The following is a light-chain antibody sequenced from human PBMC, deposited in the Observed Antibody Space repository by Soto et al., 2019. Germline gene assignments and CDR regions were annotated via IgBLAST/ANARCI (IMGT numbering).Light chain of an antibody. Sequence: IGLTQSPATLSLYPGERATLSCRASQSVNIYLAWYQQKPGQAPRLLIYDASNRATGIPARFSGSGSGTDFTLTISSLEPEDFAVYYCQQRLSWPITFGQGTRLEIK. J-gene: IGKJ5*01. CDR1: QSVNIY. CDR2: DAS. V-gene: IGKV3-11*01. CDR3: QQRLSWPIT.